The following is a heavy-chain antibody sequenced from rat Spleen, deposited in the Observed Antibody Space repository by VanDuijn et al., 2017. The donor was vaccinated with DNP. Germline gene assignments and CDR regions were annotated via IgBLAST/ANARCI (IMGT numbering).Heavy chain of an antibody. D-gene: IGHD1-12*02. Sequence: EVQLVESGGSLVQPGRSLKLSCVASGFTFSDYYMAWVRQTPTKGLEWVATISYDGSSTYYRDSVKGRFTISRDNAKSTLYLQMDSLRSEDTATYYCARGTMIVVTPFAYWGQGTPVTVSS. CDR3: ARGTMIVVTPFAY. CDR2: ISYDGSST. CDR1: GFTFSDYY. V-gene: IGHV5-7*01. J-gene: IGHJ3*01.